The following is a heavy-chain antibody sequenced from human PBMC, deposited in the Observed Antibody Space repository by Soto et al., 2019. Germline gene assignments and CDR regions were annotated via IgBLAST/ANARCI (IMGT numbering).Heavy chain of an antibody. CDR2: ISYDGSNK. CDR3: TSRGPVSDY. Sequence: GGSLRLSCAASGFTFSSYAMSWVRQAPGKGLEWVAIISYDGSNKYYADSVKGRFTISRDNSKNTLYLQMNSLRAEDTAVYYCTSRGPVSDYWGQGTLVTVSS. CDR1: GFTFSSYA. D-gene: IGHD3-10*01. V-gene: IGHV3-30*03. J-gene: IGHJ4*02.